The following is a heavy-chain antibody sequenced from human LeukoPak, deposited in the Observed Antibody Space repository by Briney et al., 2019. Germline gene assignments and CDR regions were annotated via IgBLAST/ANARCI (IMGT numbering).Heavy chain of an antibody. D-gene: IGHD3-22*01. CDR3: SRTFGWYRDSSRYWPPGWFVA. CDR1: GGSISSYC. CDR2: ICTSRST. V-gene: IGHV4-4*07. Sequence: SETLSLTCTVSGGSISSYCWSWIRQPAGEGMEWNGRICTSRSTNYNPSLKSRGTISVDTSKNQFSLKLSSSPAAAPAVYCCSRTFGWYRDSSRYWPPGWFVAWGQGTLVTVSA. J-gene: IGHJ5*02.